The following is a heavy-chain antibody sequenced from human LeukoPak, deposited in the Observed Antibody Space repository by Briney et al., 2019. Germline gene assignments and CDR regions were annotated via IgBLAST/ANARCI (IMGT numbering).Heavy chain of an antibody. Sequence: PSETLSLTCTVSGGSISSPYWTWIRQPPGKGLEWIGYIYYGGSTDYSPSLKSRATISLDTSKNQFSLHLTSVTAANTAVYYCARQLAGLAPPGSIDSWGQGTLVTVSS. D-gene: IGHD3-10*01. J-gene: IGHJ4*02. CDR1: GGSISSPY. CDR3: ARQLAGLAPPGSIDS. CDR2: IYYGGST. V-gene: IGHV4-59*08.